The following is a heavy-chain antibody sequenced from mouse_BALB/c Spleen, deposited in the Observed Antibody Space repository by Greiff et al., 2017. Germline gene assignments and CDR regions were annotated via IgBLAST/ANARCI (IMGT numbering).Heavy chain of an antibody. J-gene: IGHJ2*01. Sequence: EVQLQQSGPGLVKPSQSLSLTCTVTGYSITSDYAWNWIRQFPGNKLEWMGYISYSGSTSYNPSLKSRISITRDTSKNQFFLQLNSVTTEDTATYYCARSSRNYYGSSFFDYWGQGTTLTVSS. CDR3: ARSSRNYYGSSFFDY. CDR2: ISYSGST. D-gene: IGHD1-1*01. CDR1: GYSITSDYA. V-gene: IGHV3-2*02.